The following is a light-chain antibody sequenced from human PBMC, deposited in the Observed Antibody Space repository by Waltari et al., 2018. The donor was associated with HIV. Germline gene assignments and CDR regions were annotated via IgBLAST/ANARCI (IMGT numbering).Light chain of an antibody. J-gene: IGKJ4*01. CDR2: KAS. CDR1: QTISDW. CDR3: QQYNSFSLT. Sequence: IQMTQSPSTLSASVGYRVAITCRASQTISDWLAWYQQKPGKAPKLLIYKASNLQSGVPSRFSGGGSGTEFTLTISSLQPDDFATYYCQQYNSFSLTFGGGTKVESK. V-gene: IGKV1-5*03.